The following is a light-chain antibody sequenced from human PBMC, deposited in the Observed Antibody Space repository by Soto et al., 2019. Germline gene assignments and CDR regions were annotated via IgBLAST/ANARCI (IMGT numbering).Light chain of an antibody. CDR1: QSIGSW. CDR3: QQYNDLQYT. J-gene: IGKJ2*01. Sequence: DIQMTQSPSTLSASVGDGVTITCRASQSIGSWLAWYQQKPGKAPKLLIYKATNLQSGVPSRFSGSGYGTDFSLTISSLQPVDSATYFCQQYNDLQYTFGPGTKREI. CDR2: KAT. V-gene: IGKV1-5*03.